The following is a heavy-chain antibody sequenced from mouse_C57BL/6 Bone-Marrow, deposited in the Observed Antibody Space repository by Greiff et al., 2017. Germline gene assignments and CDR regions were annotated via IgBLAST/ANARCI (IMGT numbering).Heavy chain of an antibody. V-gene: IGHV5-12*01. D-gene: IGHD2-2*01. J-gene: IGHJ4*01. CDR2: ISNGGGST. CDR1: GFTFSDYY. Sequence: EVQGVESGGGLVQPGGSLKLSCAASGFTFSDYYMYWVRQTPEKRLEWVAYISNGGGSTYYPDTVKGRVTISRDNAKNTLYLQMSRLKSEDTSMYYCARHGYDGHYYAMDYWGQGTSVTVSS. CDR3: ARHGYDGHYYAMDY.